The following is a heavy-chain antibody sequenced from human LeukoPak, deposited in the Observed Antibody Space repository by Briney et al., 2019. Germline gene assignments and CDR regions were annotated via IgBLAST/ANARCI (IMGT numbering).Heavy chain of an antibody. CDR1: GFTFSSYG. CDR2: ISYDGSNK. D-gene: IGHD1-1*01. J-gene: IGHJ4*02. V-gene: IGHV3-30*03. Sequence: GGSLRLSCAASGFTFSSYGMHWVRQAPGKGLEWVAVISYDGSNKYYADSVKGRFTISRDNSKNTLYLQMNSLRAEDTAVYYCARGEEAHNNSPPYDSWSQGTLVTVSS. CDR3: ARGEEAHNNSPPYDS.